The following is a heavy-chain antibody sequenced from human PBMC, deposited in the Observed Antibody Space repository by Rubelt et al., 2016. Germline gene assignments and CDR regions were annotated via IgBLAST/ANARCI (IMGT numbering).Heavy chain of an antibody. D-gene: IGHD2-2*01. CDR2: IYPGDSDT. CDR1: GYSFTSYW. Sequence: EVQLVQSGAEVKKPGESLKISCKGSGYSFTSYWIGWVRQMPGKGLEWMGSIYPGDSDTRSSPSFPGQFTIPADKAISNADLQGSSPKASDSAMYYCARGGKYQLLIDYWGQGTLVTVSS. V-gene: IGHV5-51*01. J-gene: IGHJ4*02. CDR3: ARGGKYQLLIDY.